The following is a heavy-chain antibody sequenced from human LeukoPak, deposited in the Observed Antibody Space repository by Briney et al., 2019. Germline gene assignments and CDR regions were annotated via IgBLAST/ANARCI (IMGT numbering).Heavy chain of an antibody. CDR1: GGSFSGYY. V-gene: IGHV4-34*01. CDR2: INHSGST. CDR3: ARVKQLVPLYYYYMDV. J-gene: IGHJ6*03. Sequence: SETLSLTCAVYGGSFSGYYWSWICQPPGKGLEWIGEINHSGSTNYNPSLKSRVTISVDTSKNQFSLKLSSVTAADTAVYYCARVKQLVPLYYYYMDVWGKGTTVTVSS. D-gene: IGHD6-6*01.